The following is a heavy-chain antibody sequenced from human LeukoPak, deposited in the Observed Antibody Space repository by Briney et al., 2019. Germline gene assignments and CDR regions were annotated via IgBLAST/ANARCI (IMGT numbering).Heavy chain of an antibody. J-gene: IGHJ4*02. CDR2: ISSSSSTI. Sequence: GGSLSLSCVVSGFPYNSYRVIGLRQAPGKGLECVSYISSSSSTIYYAGSVMGRFTISRDNAKNPLYLQMNSLRSEDTAVFYCARASYDSGGYYAGAGARADYWGQGTLVTASS. V-gene: IGHV3-48*01. CDR3: ARASYDSGGYYAGAGARADY. CDR1: GFPYNSYR. D-gene: IGHD3-22*01.